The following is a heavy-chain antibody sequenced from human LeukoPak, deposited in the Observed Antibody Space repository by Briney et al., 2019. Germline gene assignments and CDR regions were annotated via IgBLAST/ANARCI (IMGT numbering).Heavy chain of an antibody. CDR1: GGFNTHYY. Sequence: PSETLSLTCSVSGGFNTHYYWSWIRQPPGKGLEWIGYIYHSGSTNYNPSLKSRVTISVDTSKNHFSLKPSSVTAADTVVYYCARGQWLPVFDFWGQGTLVTVSS. V-gene: IGHV4-59*01. D-gene: IGHD3-22*01. J-gene: IGHJ4*02. CDR3: ARGQWLPVFDF. CDR2: IYHSGST.